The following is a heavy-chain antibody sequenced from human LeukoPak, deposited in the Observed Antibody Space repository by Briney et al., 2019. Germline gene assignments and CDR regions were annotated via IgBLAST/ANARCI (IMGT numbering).Heavy chain of an antibody. CDR2: INPNSGGA. CDR3: ARDWSRNCSSTSCYHPHYYYYMDV. CDR1: GYTFTGYY. J-gene: IGHJ6*03. V-gene: IGHV1-2*02. D-gene: IGHD2-2*01. Sequence: ASVKVSCKASGYTFTGYYMHWVRQAPGQGLEWMGWINPNSGGANYAQKFQGRVTMTRDTSISTAYMELSRLRSDDTAVYYCARDWSRNCSSTSCYHPHYYYYMDVWGKGTTVTVSS.